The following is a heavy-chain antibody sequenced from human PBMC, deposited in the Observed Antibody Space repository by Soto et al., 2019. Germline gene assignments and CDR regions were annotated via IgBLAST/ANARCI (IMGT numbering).Heavy chain of an antibody. CDR2: ISSSGITI. V-gene: IGHV3-11*01. CDR3: ARVVDYDSSGYYYAGGMDV. D-gene: IGHD3-22*01. Sequence: PGGSPRLSCAASGFTFSAYYRIWLRHAPGQGLEWVSYISSSGITIYYADSVKGRFTISRDKAKNSLYLQMNSLRAEDTAVYYCARVVDYDSSGYYYAGGMDVWGQGTTVTVSS. J-gene: IGHJ6*02. CDR1: GFTFSAYY.